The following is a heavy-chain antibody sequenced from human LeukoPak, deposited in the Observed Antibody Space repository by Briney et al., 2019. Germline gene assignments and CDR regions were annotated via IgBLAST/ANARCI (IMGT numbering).Heavy chain of an antibody. D-gene: IGHD1-14*01. CDR2: IKSDGSTI. J-gene: IGHJ4*02. CDR1: GFSLSSYW. CDR3: ARDHRVLPLGYFDY. V-gene: IGHV3-74*01. Sequence: GGSLRLSCAASGFSLSSYWMHWVRQAPGKGLVWVSRIKSDGSTINYADSVKGRFTISRDNGKNTLYLQMNSLRAEDTAVYYCARDHRVLPLGYFDYWGQGTLVTVSS.